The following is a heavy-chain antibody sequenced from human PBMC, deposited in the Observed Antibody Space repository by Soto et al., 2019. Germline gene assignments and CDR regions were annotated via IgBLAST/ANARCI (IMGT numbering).Heavy chain of an antibody. D-gene: IGHD6-13*01. CDR2: INAANGDT. CDR3: VRRHVSATGIDWFDP. V-gene: IGHV1-3*01. CDR1: GYSFTSYG. Sequence: ASVKVSCKASGYSFTSYGIHWVRQAPGQRLEWTGWINAANGDTIYSPTFQGRVTITRDTSASTAYMELSSLRFEDTAVYYCVRRHVSATGIDWFDPWGQGTLVTVSS. J-gene: IGHJ5*02.